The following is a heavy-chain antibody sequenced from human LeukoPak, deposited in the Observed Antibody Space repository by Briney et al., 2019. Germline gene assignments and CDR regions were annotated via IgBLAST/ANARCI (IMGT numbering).Heavy chain of an antibody. J-gene: IGHJ5*02. Sequence: RGESLKISCKGSGYSFTSYWIGWVRQMPGKGLEWMVIIYPGDSDTRYSPSFQGQVTISADKSISTAYLQWSSLKASDTAMYYCARHGCSSTSCPNWFDPWGQGTLVTVSS. CDR1: GYSFTSYW. CDR3: ARHGCSSTSCPNWFDP. V-gene: IGHV5-51*01. CDR2: IYPGDSDT. D-gene: IGHD2-2*01.